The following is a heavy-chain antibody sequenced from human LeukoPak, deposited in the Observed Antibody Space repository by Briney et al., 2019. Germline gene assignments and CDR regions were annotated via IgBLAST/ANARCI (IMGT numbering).Heavy chain of an antibody. CDR3: ARDGDYDILTGSSYYMDV. Sequence: SETLSLTCTVSGYSISSGYYWGWIRQPPGKGLEWIGSIYHSGSTYYNPSLKSRVTISVDTSKNQFSLKLSSVTAADTAVYYCARDGDYDILTGSSYYMDVWGKGTTVTVSS. J-gene: IGHJ6*03. D-gene: IGHD3-9*01. CDR1: GYSISSGYY. CDR2: IYHSGST. V-gene: IGHV4-38-2*02.